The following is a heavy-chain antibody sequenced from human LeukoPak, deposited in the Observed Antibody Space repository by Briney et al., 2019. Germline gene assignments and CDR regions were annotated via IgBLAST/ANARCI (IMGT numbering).Heavy chain of an antibody. CDR2: ISSSGSTI. CDR3: ARAGDIVATPEFDY. CDR1: GFTFSSYE. V-gene: IGHV3-48*03. Sequence: TGGSLRLSCAASGFTFSSYEMNWVRQAPGKGLEWVSYISSSGSTIYYADSVKGRFTISRDNAKNSLYLQMNSLRAEDTAVYYCARAGDIVATPEFDYWGQGTLVTVSS. J-gene: IGHJ4*02. D-gene: IGHD5-12*01.